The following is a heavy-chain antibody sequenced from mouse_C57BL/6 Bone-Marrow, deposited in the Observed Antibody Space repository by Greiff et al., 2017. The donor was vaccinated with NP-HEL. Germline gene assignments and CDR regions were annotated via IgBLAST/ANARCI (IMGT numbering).Heavy chain of an antibody. D-gene: IGHD2-2*01. V-gene: IGHV5-17*01. CDR2: ISSGSSTI. J-gene: IGHJ2*01. CDR1: GFTFSDYG. CDR3: AREGWLQGY. Sequence: EVKVEESGGGLVKPGGSLKLSCAASGFTFSDYGMHWVRQAPEKGLEWVAYISSGSSTIYYADTVKGRFTISRDNAKNTLFLQMTSLRSEDTAMYYCAREGWLQGYWGQGTTLTVSS.